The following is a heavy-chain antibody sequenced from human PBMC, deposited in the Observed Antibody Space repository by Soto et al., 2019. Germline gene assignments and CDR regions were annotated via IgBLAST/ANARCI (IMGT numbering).Heavy chain of an antibody. Sequence: GESLKISCKGSGSSFTNYWIGWVRQMPGKGLEWMGIIYPGDSDTRYSPSFQGQVTISADRSITTAYLQWSSLRASDTAMYFCARGGTGTMRRFDYWGQGTLVTVSS. J-gene: IGHJ4*02. CDR3: ARGGTGTMRRFDY. V-gene: IGHV5-51*01. D-gene: IGHD1-1*01. CDR1: GSSFTNYW. CDR2: IYPGDSDT.